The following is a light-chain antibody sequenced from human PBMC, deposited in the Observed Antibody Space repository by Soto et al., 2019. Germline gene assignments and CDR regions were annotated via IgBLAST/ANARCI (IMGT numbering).Light chain of an antibody. Sequence: EIVMTQSPVTLYVSPGEGVTLSCRASQSVYSNLTWYQQKPGQAPRLLIYDASARAPDILARFSGSGSGTDFTLTVSRLQSEDFAVYYSQQYINWPLTFGGGTRVEIK. CDR3: QQYINWPLT. V-gene: IGKV3-15*01. CDR1: QSVYSN. CDR2: DAS. J-gene: IGKJ4*01.